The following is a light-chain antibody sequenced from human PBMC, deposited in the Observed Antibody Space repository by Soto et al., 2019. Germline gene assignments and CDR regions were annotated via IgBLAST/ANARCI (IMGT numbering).Light chain of an antibody. J-gene: IGLJ2*01. CDR3: SSYTNSKAYIL. Sequence: QSALTQPAFVSGSLGQSITISCTGTRTDIGGYNYVSWYQQYPGKAPKLVICEVTSRPSGISDRFSGSKSGNTASLTISGLQAEDEADYFCSSYTNSKAYILFGGGTKLTVL. V-gene: IGLV2-14*01. CDR1: RTDIGGYNY. CDR2: EVT.